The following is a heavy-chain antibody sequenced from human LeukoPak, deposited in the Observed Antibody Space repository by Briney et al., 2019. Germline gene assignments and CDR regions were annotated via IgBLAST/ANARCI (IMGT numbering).Heavy chain of an antibody. CDR3: AKETDYYDSSGYVDY. Sequence: GGSLRLSCAASGFTFSSYAMSWVRQAPGEGLEWVAAISGSGGSTYYADSVKGRFTISRDNSKNTLYLQMNSLRAEDTAVYCCAKETDYYDSSGYVDYWGQGTLVTVSS. J-gene: IGHJ4*02. CDR2: ISGSGGST. CDR1: GFTFSSYA. V-gene: IGHV3-23*01. D-gene: IGHD3-22*01.